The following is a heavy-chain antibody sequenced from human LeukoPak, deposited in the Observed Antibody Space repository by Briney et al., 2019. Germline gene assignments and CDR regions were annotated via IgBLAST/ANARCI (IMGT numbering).Heavy chain of an antibody. CDR3: AKTMVEYSSSWYGCYFDY. CDR2: IQQHGSET. J-gene: IGHJ4*02. V-gene: IGHV3-7*01. Sequence: GGSLRLSCEGSGFTFSNYWMSWVRQAPGKGLEWVANIQQHGSETYYGDSVKGRFTISRDNSKNTLYLQMNSLRAEDTAVYYCAKTMVEYSSSWYGCYFDYWGQGTLVTVSS. D-gene: IGHD6-13*01. CDR1: GFTFSNYW.